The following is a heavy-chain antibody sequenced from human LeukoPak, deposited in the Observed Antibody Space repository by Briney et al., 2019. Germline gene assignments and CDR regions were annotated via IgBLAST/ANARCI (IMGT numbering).Heavy chain of an antibody. CDR1: GGSFSGYY. CDR2: INHSGST. Sequence: PSETLSLACAVYGGSFSGYYWSWIRQPPGKGLEWIGEINHSGSTNYNPSLKSRVTISVDTSRNQFSLKLSSVTAADTAVYYCARGGGSTSYIWFDPWGQGTLVTVSS. D-gene: IGHD2-2*01. J-gene: IGHJ5*02. V-gene: IGHV4-34*01. CDR3: ARGGGSTSYIWFDP.